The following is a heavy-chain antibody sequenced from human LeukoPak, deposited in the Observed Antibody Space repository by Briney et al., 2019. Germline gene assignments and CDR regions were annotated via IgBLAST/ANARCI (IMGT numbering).Heavy chain of an antibody. CDR1: GYTFPSYG. Sequence: ASVKVSCKASGYTFPSYGISWVRQAPGQGLEWMGWISAYNGNTNYAQKLQGRVTMTTDTSTSTAYMELRSLGSDDTAVYYCARAGDDFWSGYYVDWGQGTLVTVSS. V-gene: IGHV1-18*04. CDR2: ISAYNGNT. CDR3: ARAGDDFWSGYYVD. D-gene: IGHD3-3*01. J-gene: IGHJ4*02.